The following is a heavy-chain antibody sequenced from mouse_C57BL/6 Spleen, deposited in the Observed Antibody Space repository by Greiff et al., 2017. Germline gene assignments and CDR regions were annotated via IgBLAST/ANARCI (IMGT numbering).Heavy chain of an antibody. CDR3: VRPYYDYDGMDY. CDR1: GYTFTDYN. J-gene: IGHJ4*01. Sequence: EVQLVESGPELVKPGASVKIPCKASGYTFTDYNMDWVKQSHGKSLEWIGDINPNNGGTIYNQKFKGKATLTVDKSSSTAYMELRSLTSEDTAVYYCVRPYYDYDGMDYWGQGTSVTVSS. V-gene: IGHV1-18*01. CDR2: INPNNGGT. D-gene: IGHD2-4*01.